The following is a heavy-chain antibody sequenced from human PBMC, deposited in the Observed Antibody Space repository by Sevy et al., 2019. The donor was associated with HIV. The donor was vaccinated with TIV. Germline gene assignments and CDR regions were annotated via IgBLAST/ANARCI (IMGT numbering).Heavy chain of an antibody. V-gene: IGHV3-30*02. CDR2: ISFEGSNK. CDR1: GLIFSHYG. CDR3: SKNTAAAGTGGFDY. Sequence: GGCLRLSCAASGLIFSHYGMHWVRQAPGKCLEGVAFISFEGSNKYYVDSVKGRFTFSRDNSKNTLYLQRNSLRTENTALYYWSKNTAAAGTGGFDYWGQGTLVTVSS. J-gene: IGHJ4*02. D-gene: IGHD6-13*01.